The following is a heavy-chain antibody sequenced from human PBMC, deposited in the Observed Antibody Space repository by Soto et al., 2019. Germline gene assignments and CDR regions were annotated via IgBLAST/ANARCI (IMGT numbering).Heavy chain of an antibody. Sequence: SETLSLTCAVSGGSISSSNWWSWVRQPPGKGLEWIGEIYHSGSTNYNPSLKSRVTISVDKSKNQFSLKLSSVTAADTAVYYCARRMVRGFVNTWFDPWGQGTLVTVSS. J-gene: IGHJ5*02. CDR2: IYHSGST. CDR3: ARRMVRGFVNTWFDP. CDR1: GGSISSSNW. V-gene: IGHV4-4*02. D-gene: IGHD3-10*01.